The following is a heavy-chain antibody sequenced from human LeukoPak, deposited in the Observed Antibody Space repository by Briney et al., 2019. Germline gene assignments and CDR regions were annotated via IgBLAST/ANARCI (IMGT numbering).Heavy chain of an antibody. CDR3: AKDRSSRYDFWSGSFSHYYYYYMDV. J-gene: IGHJ6*03. CDR2: ISGGSA. V-gene: IGHV3-23*01. D-gene: IGHD3-3*01. Sequence: PGGSLRLSCAASGYTFSSYAMRWVHQAPGKGLEWVSAISGGSADYADSVKGRFSISIDNSKNTLYLQMNSLRAEDTAVYYCAKDRSSRYDFWSGSFSHYYYYYMDVWGKGATVTVSS. CDR1: GYTFSSYA.